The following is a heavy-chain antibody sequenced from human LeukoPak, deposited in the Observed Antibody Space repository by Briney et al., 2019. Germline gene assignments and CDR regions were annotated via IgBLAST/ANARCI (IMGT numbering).Heavy chain of an antibody. CDR3: ARDQGPDGYSSSWYSYYFDY. CDR2: ISSGSSYI. V-gene: IGHV3-21*01. Sequence: NPGGSLRLSCAASGFTFSSYSMNWVRQAPGKGLEWVSFISSGSSYIYYADSVKGRFTISRDNAKNSLYLQMNSLRAEDTAVYYCARDQGPDGYSSSWYSYYFDYWGQGTLVTVSS. J-gene: IGHJ4*02. D-gene: IGHD6-13*01. CDR1: GFTFSSYS.